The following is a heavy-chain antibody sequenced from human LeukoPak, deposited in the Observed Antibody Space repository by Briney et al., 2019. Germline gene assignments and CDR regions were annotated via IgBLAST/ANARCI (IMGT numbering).Heavy chain of an antibody. CDR3: ARGVGAAAGSSDDWLDR. CDR2: IYTSGSP. CDR1: GGSISSYY. V-gene: IGHV4-4*07. J-gene: IGHJ5*02. D-gene: IGHD6-13*01. Sequence: PSETLSLNCTVAGGSISSYYWSWIRQPAGQGLVWIGRIYTSGSPNYNPSLKSRVTMSVDTSKNQFALKLSSVTAADTAVYYCARGVGAAAGSSDDWLDRWGQGTLVSVCS.